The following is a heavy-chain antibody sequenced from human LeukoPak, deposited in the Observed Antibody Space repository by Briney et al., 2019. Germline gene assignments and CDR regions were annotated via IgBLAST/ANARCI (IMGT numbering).Heavy chain of an antibody. J-gene: IGHJ4*02. Sequence: GETLSLPCAASGFTFSCYGIHWVRQPPGKGLEWVAVIWYGGSKEYYADFVKARFTISRDNSKNTLYLQMNSLRAEDTAVYYCARDVNLVSLDYWGQGTLVTVSS. V-gene: IGHV3-33*01. CDR3: ARDVNLVSLDY. CDR1: GFTFSCYG. CDR2: IWYGGSKE.